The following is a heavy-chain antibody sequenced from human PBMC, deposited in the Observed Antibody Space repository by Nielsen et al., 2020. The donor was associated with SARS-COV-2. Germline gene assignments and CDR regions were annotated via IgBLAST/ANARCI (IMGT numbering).Heavy chain of an antibody. V-gene: IGHV4-59*08. CDR3: ARFLRGNSARYLDY. CDR1: GGSITSYY. J-gene: IGHJ4*02. D-gene: IGHD4-23*01. CDR2: ISYSGST. Sequence: SETLSLTCTVPGGSITSYYWSWIPQPPGKGLEWIGYISYSGSTTYNPSLKSRVTISADTSKNHFSLNLSSVTAADTALYYCARFLRGNSARYLDYWGQGTLVTVSS.